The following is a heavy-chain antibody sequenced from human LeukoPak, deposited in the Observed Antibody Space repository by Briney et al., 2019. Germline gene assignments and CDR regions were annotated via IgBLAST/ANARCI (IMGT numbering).Heavy chain of an antibody. CDR1: GGTFSSYA. CDR2: IIPIFSTA. Sequence: SVKVSCKASGGTFSSYAISWVRQAPGQGLEWMGGIIPIFSTANYAQKFQGRVTITADESTSTAYMELSSLRSEDTAVYYCAREGIAARSNWFDPWGQGTLVTVSS. CDR3: AREGIAARSNWFDP. V-gene: IGHV1-69*13. J-gene: IGHJ5*02. D-gene: IGHD6-6*01.